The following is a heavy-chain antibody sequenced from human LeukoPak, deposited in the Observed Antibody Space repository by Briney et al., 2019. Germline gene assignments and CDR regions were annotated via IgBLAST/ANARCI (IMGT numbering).Heavy chain of an antibody. D-gene: IGHD2-2*01. CDR3: ARGYCSSTNCLPGGY. CDR1: GYTFTNFY. CDR2: INPSGGST. V-gene: IGHV1-46*01. Sequence: VSVKVSCKASGYTFTNFYIHWVRQAPGQGLEWMGMINPSGGSTSYAQTFQGRVTTTRDTSTSTVHMELSSLRSEDTALYYCARGYCSSTNCLPGGYWGQGTLVTVSS. J-gene: IGHJ4*02.